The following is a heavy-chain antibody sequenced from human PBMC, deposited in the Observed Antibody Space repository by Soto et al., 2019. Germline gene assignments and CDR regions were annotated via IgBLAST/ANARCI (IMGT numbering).Heavy chain of an antibody. V-gene: IGHV4-31*03. D-gene: IGHD3-22*01. CDR3: ARGGSDHDSSGYYRLRGAFDI. CDR1: GGSISSGGYY. J-gene: IGHJ3*02. Sequence: PSETLSLTCTVSGGSISSGGYYWSWIRQHPGKGLEWIGYIYYSGSTYYNPSLKSRVTISVDTSKNQLSLKLSSVTAADTAVYYCARGGSDHDSSGYYRLRGAFDIWGQGTMVTVSS. CDR2: IYYSGST.